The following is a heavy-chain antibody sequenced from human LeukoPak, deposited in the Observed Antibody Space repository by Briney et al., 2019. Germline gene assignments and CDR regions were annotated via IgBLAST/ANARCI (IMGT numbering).Heavy chain of an antibody. CDR1: GFTLSNYW. CDR2: IQPDGSEK. J-gene: IGHJ4*02. CDR3: ARGSGNYFLDY. V-gene: IGHV3-7*01. D-gene: IGHD1-26*01. Sequence: GGSLRLSCAASGFTLSNYWMSWVRQAPGKGLEWVADIQPDGSEKYYVDSVKGRFTISRDNARNSLYLQLNSLRAEDTAFYYCARGSGNYFLDYWGQGTPVTVSS.